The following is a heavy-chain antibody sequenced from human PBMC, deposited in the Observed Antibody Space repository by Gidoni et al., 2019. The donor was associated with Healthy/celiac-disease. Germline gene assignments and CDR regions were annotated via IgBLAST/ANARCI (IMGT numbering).Heavy chain of an antibody. CDR1: VSTFSSYG. CDR3: AREFLWFGEFFGFDY. Sequence: QVQLVESGGGVVQPGRSLSLSCAASVSTFSSYGMHWVRQAPGKGLEWVAVIWYDGSNKYYADSVKGRFTISRDNSKNTLYLQMNSLRAEDTAVYYCAREFLWFGEFFGFDYWGQGTLVTVSS. CDR2: IWYDGSNK. D-gene: IGHD3-10*01. V-gene: IGHV3-33*01. J-gene: IGHJ4*02.